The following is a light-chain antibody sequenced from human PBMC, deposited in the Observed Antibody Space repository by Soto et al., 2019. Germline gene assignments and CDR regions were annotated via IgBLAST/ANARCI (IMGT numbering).Light chain of an antibody. CDR2: EVN. CDR1: SSDVGGYNY. J-gene: IGLJ1*01. V-gene: IGLV2-8*01. Sequence: QSVLTQHTPASGSPGQSVAISCTGTSSDVGGYNYVSWYQQHPGKAPKLMIYEVNKRPSGVPDRFSGSKSGNTASLTVSGLQAEDEADYYCSSYAGSSNVFGTGTKVTV. CDR3: SSYAGSSNV.